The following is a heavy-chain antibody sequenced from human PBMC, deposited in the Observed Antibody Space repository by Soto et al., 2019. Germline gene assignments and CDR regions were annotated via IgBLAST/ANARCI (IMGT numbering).Heavy chain of an antibody. CDR1: GDSIISGGHY. D-gene: IGHD5-12*01. Sequence: QVQLQESGPGLVKPSQTLSLTCTVSGDSIISGGHYWTLIRQHPGKGLEWIGYIYYSGTTYYNPSLESRLTISVGTSKNQFSLKLNSVTAADTAVYYCARDRDGYNSVDYWGQGTLVTVSS. CDR2: IYYSGTT. J-gene: IGHJ4*02. CDR3: ARDRDGYNSVDY. V-gene: IGHV4-31*03.